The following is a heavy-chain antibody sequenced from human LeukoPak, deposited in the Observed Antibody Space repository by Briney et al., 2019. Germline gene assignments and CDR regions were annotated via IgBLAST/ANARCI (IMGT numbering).Heavy chain of an antibody. Sequence: PGGSLRLSCAASGFTFSSYAMSWVRQAPGKGLEWVSAISGSGGSTYYADSVKGRFTISRDNSKNTLYLQMNSLRAEDTAVYYCAKLNEGGWYSGVDYWGQGTLVTVSS. D-gene: IGHD6-19*01. CDR2: ISGSGGST. CDR3: AKLNEGGWYSGVDY. J-gene: IGHJ4*02. CDR1: GFTFSSYA. V-gene: IGHV3-23*01.